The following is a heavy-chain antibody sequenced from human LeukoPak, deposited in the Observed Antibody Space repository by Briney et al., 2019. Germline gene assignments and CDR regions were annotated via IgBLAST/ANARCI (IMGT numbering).Heavy chain of an antibody. D-gene: IGHD7-27*01. CDR1: GGSISSSSYY. CDR2: IYYSGST. CDR3: ARCKGTGDLESYGMDV. J-gene: IGHJ6*02. Sequence: SETLSLTCTVSGGSISSSSYYWGWIRQPPGKGLEWIGSIYYSGSTYYNPSLKSRVTISVGTSKNQFSLKLSSVTAADTAVYYCARCKGTGDLESYGMDVWGQGTTVTVSS. V-gene: IGHV4-39*01.